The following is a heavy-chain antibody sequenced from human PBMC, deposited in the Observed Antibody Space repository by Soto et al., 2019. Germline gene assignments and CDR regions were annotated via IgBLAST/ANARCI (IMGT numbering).Heavy chain of an antibody. J-gene: IGHJ4*02. CDR3: ARGTTINYYDSSGYYPLKYYFDY. Sequence: ASVKVSCKASGYTFTSYGISWVRQAPGQGLEWMGWISAYNGNTNYAQKLQGRVTMTTDTSTSTAYMELRSLRSEDTAVYYCARGTTINYYDSSGYYPLKYYFDYWGQGTLVTVSS. V-gene: IGHV1-18*01. CDR1: GYTFTSYG. D-gene: IGHD3-22*01. CDR2: ISAYNGNT.